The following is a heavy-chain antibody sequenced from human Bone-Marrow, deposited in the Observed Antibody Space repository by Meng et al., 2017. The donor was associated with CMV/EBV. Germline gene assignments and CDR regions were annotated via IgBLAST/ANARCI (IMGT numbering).Heavy chain of an antibody. CDR3: ARFASGSSTN. CDR2: MNPNSGNT. CDR1: GYTFTSYD. J-gene: IGHJ4*02. D-gene: IGHD3-10*01. V-gene: IGHV1-8*01. Sequence: QRQLVQSGAEVRTPGATVMVSCKTSGYTFTSYDVHWVRQATGHGLEWMGWMNPNSGNTGYLQKFQDRVTMTRNTSISTAYMELSSLTSEDTAIYYCARFASGSSTNWGQGTLVTVSS.